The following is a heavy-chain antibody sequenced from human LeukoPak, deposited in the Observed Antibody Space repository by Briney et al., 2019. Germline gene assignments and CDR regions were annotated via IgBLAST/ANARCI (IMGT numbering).Heavy chain of an antibody. Sequence: SETLSLTGTVSGYSISSSYYWSWIRQPAGKGLEWIGRIYTSGSTNYNPSLKSRVTMSVDTSKNQFSLKLSSVTAADTAVYYCARDRVTMIVVVITVHWFDPWGQGTLVTVSS. CDR3: ARDRVTMIVVVITVHWFDP. CDR2: IYTSGST. D-gene: IGHD3-22*01. V-gene: IGHV4-4*07. CDR1: GYSISSSYY. J-gene: IGHJ5*02.